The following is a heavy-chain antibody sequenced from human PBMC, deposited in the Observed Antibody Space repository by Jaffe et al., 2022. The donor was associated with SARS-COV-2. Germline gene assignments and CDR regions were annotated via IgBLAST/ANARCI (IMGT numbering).Heavy chain of an antibody. CDR1: GYTFVRYA. Sequence: QVQLVQSGSELKKPGASVKVSCKASGYTFVRYAMNWVRQAPGQGLELMGWINTDTGNPTYAQGFTGRFVFSLDTSISTAYLQISSLKAEDTAVYYCARGAPVVPSDYWGQGTRVTVSS. J-gene: IGHJ4*02. V-gene: IGHV7-4-1*02. CDR2: INTDTGNP. CDR3: ARGAPVVPSDY. D-gene: IGHD2-15*01.